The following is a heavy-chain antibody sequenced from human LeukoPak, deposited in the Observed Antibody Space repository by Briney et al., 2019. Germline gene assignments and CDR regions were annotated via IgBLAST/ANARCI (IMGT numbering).Heavy chain of an antibody. CDR2: TYYRSKWYN. V-gene: IGHV6-1*01. Sequence: SQTLSLTCAISGDSVSSNSAAWTWIRQSPSRGLEWLGRTYYRSKWYNDYAVSVKSRITIKPDTSKNQFSLQLNSMIPEDTAVYYCAREMATHYYYYMDVWGKGTTVTVS. J-gene: IGHJ6*03. CDR3: AREMATHYYYYMDV. D-gene: IGHD5-24*01. CDR1: GDSVSSNSAA.